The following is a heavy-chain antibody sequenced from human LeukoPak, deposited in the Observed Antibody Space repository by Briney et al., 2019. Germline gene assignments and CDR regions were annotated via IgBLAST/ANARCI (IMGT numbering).Heavy chain of an antibody. CDR3: AKDPNGDYIGAFDM. J-gene: IGHJ3*02. CDR2: IRGGGDVI. CDR1: GLTFSNYA. Sequence: GGSLRLSCAASGLTFSNYAVTWVRQAPGKGLEWVSSIRGGGDVIYYADSVKGRFTISRDNPKNMVYLQMNSLRAEDTAIYYCAKDPNGDYIGAFDMWGQGTVVTVSP. V-gene: IGHV3-23*01. D-gene: IGHD4-17*01.